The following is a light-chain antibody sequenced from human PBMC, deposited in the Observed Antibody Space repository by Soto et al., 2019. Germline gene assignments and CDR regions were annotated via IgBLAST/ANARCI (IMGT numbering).Light chain of an antibody. V-gene: IGKV1-5*01. Sequence: DIQMTQSPSTLSATAGDRVTITCRASQSISSWLAWYQHKPGKAPKLLIYDASNLDRGVPSRFSGRGSGTEFSLTISNLQPDDCATYYCQQYENYWTFGQGTRVEIK. J-gene: IGKJ1*01. CDR1: QSISSW. CDR2: DAS. CDR3: QQYENYWT.